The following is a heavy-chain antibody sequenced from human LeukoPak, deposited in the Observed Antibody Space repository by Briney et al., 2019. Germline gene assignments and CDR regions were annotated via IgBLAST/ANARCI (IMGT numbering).Heavy chain of an antibody. V-gene: IGHV3-7*01. CDR2: IKQDGSEK. J-gene: IGHJ3*02. Sequence: PGGSLRLSCAASGFTFSSYAMSWVRQAPGKGLEWVANIKQDGSEKYYVDSVKGRFTISRDNAKNSLYLQMNSLRAEDTAVYYCARVKATVTTPDAFDIWGQGTMVTVSS. D-gene: IGHD4-17*01. CDR3: ARVKATVTTPDAFDI. CDR1: GFTFSSYA.